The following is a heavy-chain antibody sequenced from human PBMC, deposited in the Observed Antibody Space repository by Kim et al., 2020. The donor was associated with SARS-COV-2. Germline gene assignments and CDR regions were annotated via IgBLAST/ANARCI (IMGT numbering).Heavy chain of an antibody. CDR2: ISGSGGST. D-gene: IGHD3-22*01. CDR3: AKARTTMIVVVITTGYYYGMDV. J-gene: IGHJ6*02. V-gene: IGHV3-23*01. Sequence: GGSLRLSCAASGFTFSSYAMSWVRQAPGKGLEWVSAISGSGGSTYYADSVKGRFTISRDNSKNTLYLQMNSLRAEDTAVYYCAKARTTMIVVVITTGYYYGMDVWGQGTTATVSS. CDR1: GFTFSSYA.